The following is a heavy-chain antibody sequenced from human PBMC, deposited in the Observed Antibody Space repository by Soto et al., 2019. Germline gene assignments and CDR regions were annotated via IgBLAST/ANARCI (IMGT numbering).Heavy chain of an antibody. J-gene: IGHJ3*02. Sequence: EVQLVESGGGLVRPGGSLRLSCAASGFTFSSYSMNWVRQAPGKGLEWVSYISSSSTIYYADSVKGRFTISRDNAKNSLYLQMNSLRDEDTAVYYCAREHVSSGYYGAFDIWGQGTMVTVSS. D-gene: IGHD3-22*01. CDR3: AREHVSSGYYGAFDI. CDR2: ISSSSTI. CDR1: GFTFSSYS. V-gene: IGHV3-48*02.